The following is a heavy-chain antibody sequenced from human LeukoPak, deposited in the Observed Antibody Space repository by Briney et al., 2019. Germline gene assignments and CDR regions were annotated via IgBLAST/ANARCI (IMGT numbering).Heavy chain of an antibody. CDR3: AREQVHYYGSGSYGEDAFDI. D-gene: IGHD3-10*01. CDR1: GFTFSSYS. CDR2: ISSSSSYI. J-gene: IGHJ3*02. V-gene: IGHV3-21*01. Sequence: GGSLRLSCAASGFTFSSYSMNWVRQAPGKGLVWVSSISSSSSYIYYADSVKGRFTISRDNAKNSLYLQMNSLRAEDTAVYYCAREQVHYYGSGSYGEDAFDIWGQGTMVTVSS.